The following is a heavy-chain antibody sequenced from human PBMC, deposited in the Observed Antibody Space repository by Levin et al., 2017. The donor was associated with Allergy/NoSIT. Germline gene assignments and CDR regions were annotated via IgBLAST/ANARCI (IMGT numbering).Heavy chain of an antibody. CDR1: GFTFSKYS. Sequence: GGSLRLSCAASGFTFSKYSMNWVRQAPGKGLEWVSAVTSSSSYTYYADSVKGRFTISRDNAKNSLSLQMNSLRAEDTAVYYCARGDDYGDWDYWGQGTLVTVSS. CDR3: ARGDDYGDWDY. V-gene: IGHV3-21*01. D-gene: IGHD4-17*01. CDR2: VTSSSSYT. J-gene: IGHJ4*02.